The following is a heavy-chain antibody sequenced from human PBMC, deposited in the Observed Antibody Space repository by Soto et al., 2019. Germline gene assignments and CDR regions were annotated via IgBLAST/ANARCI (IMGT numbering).Heavy chain of an antibody. D-gene: IGHD5-12*01. CDR2: IYWGDEK. CDR1: EFSLSTSGVG. J-gene: IGHJ4*02. CDR3: ALGGYSGSWYFDY. V-gene: IGHV2-5*02. Sequence: QITLKESGPTLVKPTETLTLTCTFSEFSLSTSGVGVGWIRQPPGKALEWLALIYWGDEKRYSSSLKTRLAITKDISKNQVVLTMTNMDPVYTATYYCALGGYSGSWYFDYWGQGTLVTVSS.